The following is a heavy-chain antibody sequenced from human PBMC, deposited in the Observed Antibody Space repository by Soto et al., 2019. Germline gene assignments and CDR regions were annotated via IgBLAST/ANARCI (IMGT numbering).Heavy chain of an antibody. CDR3: ARDPGAATFDY. J-gene: IGHJ4*01. CDR1: GYSFSSYG. D-gene: IGHD1-26*01. CDR2: INPYNGNT. V-gene: IGHV1-18*04. Sequence: ASVKVCCKASGYSFSSYGVSWVRQAPGQGLEWIGWINPYNGNTLNAQNLQGRVTLTTDTSTSTAYMELRSLGSDDTAIYYCARDPGAATFDYWGQGTLVTVSS.